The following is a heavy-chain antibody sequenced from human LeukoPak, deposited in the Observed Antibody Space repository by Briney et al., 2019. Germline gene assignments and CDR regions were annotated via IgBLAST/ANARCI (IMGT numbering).Heavy chain of an antibody. J-gene: IGHJ4*02. Sequence: GESLKISCKGSGFIFTDYWTGWVRLMPGKGLEWMAIVYPIDSDTRYTPSFEGQVTTSADRSISSAYLQLRSLQASDTAMYYCVRGGGDSGDFDYWGQGTLVTVSS. D-gene: IGHD2-21*02. CDR2: VYPIDSDT. V-gene: IGHV5-51*01. CDR3: VRGGGDSGDFDY. CDR1: GFIFTDYW.